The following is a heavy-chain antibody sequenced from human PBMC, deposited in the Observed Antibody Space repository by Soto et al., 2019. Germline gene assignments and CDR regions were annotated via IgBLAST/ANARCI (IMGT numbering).Heavy chain of an antibody. J-gene: IGHJ2*01. CDR1: GGSISSGGYY. Sequence: QLQLQESGPGLVKPSQTLSLTCTVSGGSISSGGYYWSWIRQHPGKGLEWIGYIYYSGSTYYNPSFKGRVTIAVDTSKNQFSLKLSSLTSADTAVYYCARILPGDSSGYYLNWYFDLWGRGPMVTVSS. V-gene: IGHV4-31*03. CDR3: ARILPGDSSGYYLNWYFDL. CDR2: IYYSGST. D-gene: IGHD3-22*01.